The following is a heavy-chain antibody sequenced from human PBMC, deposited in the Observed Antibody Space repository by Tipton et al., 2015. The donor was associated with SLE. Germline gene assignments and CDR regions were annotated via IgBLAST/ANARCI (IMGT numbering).Heavy chain of an antibody. V-gene: IGHV3-30-3*01. CDR3: ARGSRPNDYGDYALDY. CDR1: GFTFSSYA. CDR2: MSYDGSNK. D-gene: IGHD4-17*01. J-gene: IGHJ4*02. Sequence: SLRLSCAASGFTFSSYAMHWVRQAPGKGLEWVAVMSYDGSNKYYADSVKGRFTISRDNSKNSLYLQMNSLRAEDTAVYSCARGSRPNDYGDYALDYWGQGTLVTVSS.